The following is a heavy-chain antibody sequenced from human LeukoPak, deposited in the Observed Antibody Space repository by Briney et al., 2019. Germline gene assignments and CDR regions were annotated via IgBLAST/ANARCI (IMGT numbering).Heavy chain of an antibody. CDR2: SRSKVSSYTA. Sequence: GGSLRLSCAASGFTLSDYYMDWVRQAPGQGLEWVGRSRSKVSSYTAEYAASVKGRFIISRDVSKNSLYLQRNSLKTEDTAVYFCARDDDWGALDYWGQGSLVTVSS. D-gene: IGHD7-27*01. CDR3: ARDDDWGALDY. V-gene: IGHV3-72*01. J-gene: IGHJ4*02. CDR1: GFTLSDYY.